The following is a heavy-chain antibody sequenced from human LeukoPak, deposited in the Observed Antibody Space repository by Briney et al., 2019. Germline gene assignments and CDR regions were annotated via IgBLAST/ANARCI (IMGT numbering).Heavy chain of an antibody. D-gene: IGHD2-2*01. V-gene: IGHV1-18*01. CDR1: GYTFTRYG. J-gene: IGHJ4*02. CDR3: ARDNSAISDCSSASCFHFNY. Sequence: GASVKVSCKASGYTFTRYGITWVRQAPGQGVEWMGGISAYNGNTNYAHKGNGRVTMTTDTSTSTAYMELRSLSSDDTAVYYCARDNSAISDCSSASCFHFNYWGQGTLVTVSS. CDR2: ISAYNGNT.